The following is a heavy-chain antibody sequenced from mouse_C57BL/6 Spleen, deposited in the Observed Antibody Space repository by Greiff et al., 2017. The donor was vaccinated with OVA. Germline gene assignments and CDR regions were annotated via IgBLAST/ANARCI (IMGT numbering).Heavy chain of an antibody. V-gene: IGHV1-54*01. CDR1: GYAFTNYL. J-gene: IGHJ3*01. CDR3: ARRGPYGYDVLFAY. Sequence: QVQLQQSGAELVRPGTSVKVSCKASGYAFTNYLIEWVKQRPGQGLEWIGVINPGSGGTNYNEKFKGKATLTADKSSSTAYMQLSSLTSEDSAVYFGARRGPYGYDVLFAYWGQGTLVTVSA. CDR2: INPGSGGT. D-gene: IGHD2-2*01.